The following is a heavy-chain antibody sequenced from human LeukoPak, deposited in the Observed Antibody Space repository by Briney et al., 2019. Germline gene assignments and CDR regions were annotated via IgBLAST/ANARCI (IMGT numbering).Heavy chain of an antibody. CDR1: GFTFSDYY. V-gene: IGHV3-11*01. J-gene: IGHJ4*02. CDR3: AKDGYSSSWYDGGHYYFDY. Sequence: GGSLRLSCAASGFTFSDYYMSWIRQAPGKGLEWVSYISSSGSTIYYADSVKGRFTISRDNSKNTLYLQMNSLRAEDTAVYYCAKDGYSSSWYDGGHYYFDYWGQGTLVTVSS. D-gene: IGHD6-13*01. CDR2: ISSSGSTI.